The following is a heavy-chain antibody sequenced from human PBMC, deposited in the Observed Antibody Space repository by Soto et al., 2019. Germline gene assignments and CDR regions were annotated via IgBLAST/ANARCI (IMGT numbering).Heavy chain of an antibody. J-gene: IGHJ4*02. CDR3: ARSGYDFWSGYFHYYFDS. Sequence: GSLRLSCAASGFTFNRHWMHWVRQAPGKGLVWVSRINTDGSNTTYADSVKGRFAISRDNAKNTLYLQMNSLRAEDTAEYYCARSGYDFWSGYFHYYFDSWGQGTLVTVSS. CDR1: GFTFNRHW. V-gene: IGHV3-74*01. D-gene: IGHD3-3*01. CDR2: INTDGSNT.